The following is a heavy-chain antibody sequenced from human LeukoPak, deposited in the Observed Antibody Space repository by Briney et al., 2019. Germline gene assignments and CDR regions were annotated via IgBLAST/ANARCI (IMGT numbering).Heavy chain of an antibody. V-gene: IGHV4-59*10. J-gene: IGHJ6*02. CDR1: GGSFSGYY. CDR3: ARLSVGATPYYYGMDV. Sequence: PSETLSLTCAVYGGSFSGYYWSWIRQPAGKGLEWIGRIYTSGSTSYNPSLKSRVTISVDTSKNQFSLKLSSVTAADTAVYYCARLSVGATPYYYGMDVWGQGTTVTVSS. D-gene: IGHD1-26*01. CDR2: IYTSGST.